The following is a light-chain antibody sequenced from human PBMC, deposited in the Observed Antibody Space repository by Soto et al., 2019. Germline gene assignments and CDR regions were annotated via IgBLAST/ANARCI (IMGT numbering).Light chain of an antibody. Sequence: HSVLTQPASVSGSPGQSITISCTGTSSDVGYYNYVSWYQHHPGKVPKLMIYEVSNRPSGVSNRFSGSKSGNTASLTISGLQAEDEADYYCSSHTTSSTQVFGGGTKLTVL. J-gene: IGLJ3*02. CDR3: SSHTTSSTQV. V-gene: IGLV2-14*01. CDR1: SSDVGYYNY. CDR2: EVS.